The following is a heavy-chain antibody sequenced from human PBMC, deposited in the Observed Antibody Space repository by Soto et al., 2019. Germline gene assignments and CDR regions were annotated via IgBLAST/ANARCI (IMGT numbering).Heavy chain of an antibody. J-gene: IGHJ5*02. CDR2: MNPNSGDT. Sequence: ASVKVSCKASGYTFTNYETIWVRQATGQGLEWVGWMNPNSGDTVYAEKFQGRVTLTTDKPTSTAYMELRSLRSDDTAVYYCARAARYCSSSMCFASFYWFDPWGQGTLVTVSS. CDR3: ARAARYCSSSMCFASFYWFDP. D-gene: IGHD2-15*01. V-gene: IGHV1-8*01. CDR1: GYTFTNYE.